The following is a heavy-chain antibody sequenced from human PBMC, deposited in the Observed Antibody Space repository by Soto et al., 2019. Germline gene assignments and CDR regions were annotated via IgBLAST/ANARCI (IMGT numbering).Heavy chain of an antibody. CDR1: GGSISSYY. D-gene: IGHD5-18*01. CDR2: IYYSGST. Sequence: SETLSLTCTVSGGSISSYYWSWIRQPPGKGLEWIGYIYYSGSTNYNPSLKSRVTISVDTSKNQFSLKLSSVTAADTAVYYCARGSRGYSYGTNFDYWGQGTLVTVSS. V-gene: IGHV4-59*01. CDR3: ARGSRGYSYGTNFDY. J-gene: IGHJ4*02.